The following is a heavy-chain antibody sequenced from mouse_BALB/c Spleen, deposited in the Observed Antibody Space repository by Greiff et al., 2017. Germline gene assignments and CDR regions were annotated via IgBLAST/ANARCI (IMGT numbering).Heavy chain of an antibody. Sequence: QVQLQQSGPELVKPGASVRISCKASGYTFTSYYIHWVKQRPGQGLEWIGWIYPGNVNTKYNEKFKGKATLTADKSSSTAYMQLSSLTSEDSAVYFCARDYGSSYDAMDYWGQGTSVTVSS. CDR1: GYTFTSYY. CDR3: ARDYGSSYDAMDY. J-gene: IGHJ4*01. CDR2: IYPGNVNT. D-gene: IGHD1-1*01. V-gene: IGHV1S56*01.